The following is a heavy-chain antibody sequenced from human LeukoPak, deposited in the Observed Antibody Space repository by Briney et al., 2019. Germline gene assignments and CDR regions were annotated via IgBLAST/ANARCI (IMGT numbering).Heavy chain of an antibody. J-gene: IGHJ4*02. V-gene: IGHV4-59*01. CDR1: GGSISSYY. CDR2: IYYSGST. Sequence: SETLSLTCTVSGGSISSYYWSWIRQPPGKGLEWIGYIYYSGSTNYNPSLKSRVTISVDTSKNQFSLKLSSVTAADTAVYYCARSPYYDFWSGYHHIDYWGQGTLVTVSS. CDR3: ARSPYYDFWSGYHHIDY. D-gene: IGHD3-3*01.